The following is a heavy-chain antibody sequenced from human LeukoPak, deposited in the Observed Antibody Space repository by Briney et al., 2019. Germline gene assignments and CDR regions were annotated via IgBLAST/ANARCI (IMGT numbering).Heavy chain of an antibody. V-gene: IGHV3-23*01. CDR1: GFTFSTYV. Sequence: GGTLRLSCPASGFTFSTYVMTWVRQAPGKGLEWVSDISASGGSTYYADSVKGRFTISRDNSKNTLYLQMNSLRAEDTATYYCANSRWLGDFFDYWGQGTLVTVSS. J-gene: IGHJ4*02. CDR2: ISASGGST. CDR3: ANSRWLGDFFDY. D-gene: IGHD6-19*01.